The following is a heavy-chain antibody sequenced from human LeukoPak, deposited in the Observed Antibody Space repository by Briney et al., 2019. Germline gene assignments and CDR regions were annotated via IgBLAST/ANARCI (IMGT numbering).Heavy chain of an antibody. CDR3: ARDRADSSGMYYFDY. CDR2: IIPIFGTA. Sequence: GASVKVSCKASGGTFSSYAISWVRQAPGQGLEWMGGIIPIFGTANYAQKFQGRVTITADESTSTAYMELSSLRSEDTAVYYCARDRADSSGMYYFDYWGQGTLVTVSS. J-gene: IGHJ4*02. CDR1: GGTFSSYA. V-gene: IGHV1-69*01. D-gene: IGHD3-22*01.